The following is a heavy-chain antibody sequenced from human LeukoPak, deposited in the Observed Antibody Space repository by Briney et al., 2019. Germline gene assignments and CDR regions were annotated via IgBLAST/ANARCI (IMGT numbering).Heavy chain of an antibody. Sequence: SETLSLTCIVSGGSFSSSYWSWIRQPPGKGLEWIAYIYSNGNTNSNPSLKSRVTIAVDTSQSQFPLKLSSVTAADTAVYYCARGLVGLTPHAGVFQIWGQGTKVTVSS. D-gene: IGHD1-26*01. V-gene: IGHV4-59*01. CDR2: IYSNGNT. CDR3: ARGLVGLTPHAGVFQI. CDR1: GGSFSSSY. J-gene: IGHJ3*02.